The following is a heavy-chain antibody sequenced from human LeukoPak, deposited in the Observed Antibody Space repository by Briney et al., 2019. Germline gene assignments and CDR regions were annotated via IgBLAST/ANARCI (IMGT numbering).Heavy chain of an antibody. J-gene: IGHJ4*02. Sequence: SETLSLTCTVSGGSISSYYWSWIRQPPGKGLEWIGYIYYSGSTNYNPSLKSRVTISVDTSKNQFSLKLNSVTPEDTAVYYCAHSSGIKHLDYWGQGTLVTVSS. CDR1: GGSISSYY. V-gene: IGHV4-59*12. D-gene: IGHD3-22*01. CDR2: IYYSGST. CDR3: AHSSGIKHLDY.